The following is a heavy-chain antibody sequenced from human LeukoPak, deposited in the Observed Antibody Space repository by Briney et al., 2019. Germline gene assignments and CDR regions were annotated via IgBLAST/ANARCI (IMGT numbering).Heavy chain of an antibody. Sequence: PSETLSLTCAVYGGSLSGYYWSWIRQPPGKGLEGIGEINHSGSTNYNPALKSRATIYVNTSKNHFSLKLSSVPAADTAVYYCARDNVLRYFDWLAYNWFDPWGQGTLVTVSS. CDR2: INHSGST. CDR1: GGSLSGYY. J-gene: IGHJ5*02. CDR3: ARDNVLRYFDWLAYNWFDP. V-gene: IGHV4-34*01. D-gene: IGHD3-9*01.